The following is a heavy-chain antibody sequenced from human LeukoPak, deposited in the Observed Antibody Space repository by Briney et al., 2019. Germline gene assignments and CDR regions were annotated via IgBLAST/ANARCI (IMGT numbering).Heavy chain of an antibody. D-gene: IGHD2-15*01. J-gene: IGHJ5*02. CDR2: IYYSGST. CDR3: AKLTYCSGGSCHRRDNWFDP. Sequence: NPSETLSLTCTVSGGSISSGGYYWSWIRQPPGKGLEWIGYIYYSGSTNYNPSLKSRVTISVDTSKNQFSLKLSSVTAADTAVYYCAKLTYCSGGSCHRRDNWFDPWGQGTLVTVSS. V-gene: IGHV4-61*08. CDR1: GGSISSGGYY.